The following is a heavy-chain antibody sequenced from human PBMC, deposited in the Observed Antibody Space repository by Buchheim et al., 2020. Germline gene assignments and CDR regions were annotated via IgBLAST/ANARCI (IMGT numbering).Heavy chain of an antibody. D-gene: IGHD3-10*01. CDR2: IKQDGSGK. Sequence: EVQLVESGGGLVQPGGSLRLPCAASGFTFSSYWMSWVRQAPGKGLEWVANIKQDGSGKYYVASVKGRFTISRENAKNPLYLQVNSLRAEDTAVYYCARVFLWFGELGFDYWGQGTL. CDR3: ARVFLWFGELGFDY. CDR1: GFTFSSYW. J-gene: IGHJ4*02. V-gene: IGHV3-7*01.